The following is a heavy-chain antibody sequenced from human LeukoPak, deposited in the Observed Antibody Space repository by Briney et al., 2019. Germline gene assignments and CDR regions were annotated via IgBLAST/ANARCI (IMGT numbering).Heavy chain of an antibody. V-gene: IGHV3-48*03. CDR3: ARDKASAHYDSSGYAGY. D-gene: IGHD3-22*01. CDR2: ISSSGSTI. J-gene: IGHJ4*02. CDR1: GFTFSSYE. Sequence: PGGSLRLSCAASGFTFSSYEMNWVRQAPGKGLEWVSYISSSGSTIYYADSVKGRFTTSRDNAKNSLYLQMNSLRAEDTAVYYCARDKASAHYDSSGYAGYWGQGTLVTVSS.